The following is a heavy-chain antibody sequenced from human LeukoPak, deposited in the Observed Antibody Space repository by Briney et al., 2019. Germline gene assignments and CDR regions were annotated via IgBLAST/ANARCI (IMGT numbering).Heavy chain of an antibody. CDR2: ISYDGSNK. CDR3: ARDLLELRL. CDR1: GFTFSSYA. Sequence: GGSLRLSCAASGFTFSSYAMRWVRQAPGKGLEWGAVISYDGSNKYYADSVKGRFTISRDNSKNTLYLQMNSLRAEDTAVYYCARDLLELRLWGQGTLVTVPS. V-gene: IGHV3-30-3*01. J-gene: IGHJ4*02. D-gene: IGHD1-7*01.